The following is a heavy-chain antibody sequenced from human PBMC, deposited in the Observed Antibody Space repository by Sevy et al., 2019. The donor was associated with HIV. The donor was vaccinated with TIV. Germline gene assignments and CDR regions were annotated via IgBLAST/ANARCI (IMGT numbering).Heavy chain of an antibody. J-gene: IGHJ3*02. V-gene: IGHV3-21*01. CDR3: ARGLEDFWSGYYTGAFDI. CDR1: GFTFSSYS. D-gene: IGHD3-3*01. CDR2: ISSSSSYI. Sequence: GGSLRLSCAASGFTFSSYSMNWVRQAPGKGLEWVSSISSSSSYIYYADSVKGRFTISRDNAKNSLYLQMNSLRAEDTAVYYCARGLEDFWSGYYTGAFDIWGQRTMVTVSS.